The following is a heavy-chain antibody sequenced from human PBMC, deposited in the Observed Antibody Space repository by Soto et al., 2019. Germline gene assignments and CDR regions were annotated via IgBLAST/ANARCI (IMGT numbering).Heavy chain of an antibody. CDR3: ARGLRYSGSWYGAFDI. J-gene: IGHJ3*02. Sequence: QVQLQQWGAGLLKPSETLSLTCAVYGGSFSDYYWSWIRQPPGKGLEWIGEVDHSGSTNYNPSLKSRVTISVDTSKNQFSLKLDSVTAADTAVYYCARGLRYSGSWYGAFDIWGQGTMVTVSS. CDR1: GGSFSDYY. CDR2: VDHSGST. V-gene: IGHV4-34*01. D-gene: IGHD6-13*01.